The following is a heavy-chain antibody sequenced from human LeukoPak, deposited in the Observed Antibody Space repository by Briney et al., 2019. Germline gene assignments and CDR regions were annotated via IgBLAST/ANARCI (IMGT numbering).Heavy chain of an antibody. CDR2: INHSGST. CDR1: GGSFSGHY. CDR3: ARHMLGAYNWFDP. J-gene: IGHJ5*02. Sequence: SETLSLTCAVYGGSFSGHYWSWIRQPPGKGLEWIGEINHSGSTNYNPSLKSRVTISVDTSKNQFSLKVSSVTAADTAVYYCARHMLGAYNWFDPWGQGTLVTVSS. V-gene: IGHV4-34*01. D-gene: IGHD3-10*02.